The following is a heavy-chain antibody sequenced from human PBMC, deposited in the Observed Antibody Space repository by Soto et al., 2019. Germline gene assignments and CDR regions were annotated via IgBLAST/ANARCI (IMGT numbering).Heavy chain of an antibody. CDR2: ISYDGSNK. CDR3: PKDVSITIFGVVMGMDV. Sequence: QVQLVESGGGVVQPGRSLRFSCAASGFTFSSYGMHWVRQAPGKGLEWVAVISYDGSNKYYADSVKGRFTISRDNSKNTLYLQMNSLRAEDTAVYYCPKDVSITIFGVVMGMDVWGQGTTVTVSS. CDR1: GFTFSSYG. D-gene: IGHD3-3*01. V-gene: IGHV3-30*18. J-gene: IGHJ6*02.